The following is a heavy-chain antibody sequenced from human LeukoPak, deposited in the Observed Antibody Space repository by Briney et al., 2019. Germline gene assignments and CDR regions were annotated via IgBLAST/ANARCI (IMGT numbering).Heavy chain of an antibody. V-gene: IGHV1-18*01. D-gene: IGHD6-19*01. J-gene: IGHJ4*02. CDR1: GGTFSSYA. Sequence: ASVKVSCKASGGTFSSYAISWVRQAPGQGLEWIGWISAYNGNTNYAQKLQGRVTMTTDTSTSTAYMELRSLRSDDTAVYYCARDRGSVAGTKTWRSTDYWGQGTLVTVSS. CDR2: ISAYNGNT. CDR3: ARDRGSVAGTKTWRSTDY.